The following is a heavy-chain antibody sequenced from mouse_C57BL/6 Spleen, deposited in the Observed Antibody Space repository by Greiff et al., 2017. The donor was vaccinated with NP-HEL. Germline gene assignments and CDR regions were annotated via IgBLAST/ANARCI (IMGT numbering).Heavy chain of an antibody. Sequence: QVQLQQPGAELVKPGASVKLSCKASGYTFTSYWMQWVKQRPGQGLEWIGEIDPSDSYTNYNQKFKGKATLTVDTSSSTAYMQLSSLTSEDSAVYYGARRRDGDYWGQGTTLTVSS. V-gene: IGHV1-50*01. CDR2: IDPSDSYT. J-gene: IGHJ2*01. CDR3: ARRRDGDY. D-gene: IGHD3-3*01. CDR1: GYTFTSYW.